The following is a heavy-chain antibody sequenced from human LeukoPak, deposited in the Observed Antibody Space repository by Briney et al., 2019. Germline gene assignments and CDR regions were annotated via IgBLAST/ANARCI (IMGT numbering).Heavy chain of an antibody. CDR2: ISSDGVTK. Sequence: GGSLILSCAASGFPLSYYIMHWVRQAPGKGLEWVAVISSDGVTKYYADSVKGRFTISRDNSKNTLYLQMNSLRVEDTAVYYCARGVPPDYWGRGTLVTVSS. D-gene: IGHD2-8*01. V-gene: IGHV3-30-3*01. J-gene: IGHJ4*02. CDR1: GFPLSYYI. CDR3: ARGVPPDY.